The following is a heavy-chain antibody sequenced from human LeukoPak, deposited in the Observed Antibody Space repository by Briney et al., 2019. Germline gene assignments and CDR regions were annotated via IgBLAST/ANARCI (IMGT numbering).Heavy chain of an antibody. CDR2: IGTASDT. CDR3: ARGPPRGKYYYMDV. V-gene: IGHV3-13*01. Sequence: GGSLRVSCAASGFTFGSFDMHWVRQPTGQGLEWVSTIGTASDTYYPGSVEGRFTLSRDNAKNSLYLQMNSLTAGDTAVYYCARGPPRGKYYYMDVWGKGTTVTVSS. J-gene: IGHJ6*03. CDR1: GFTFGSFD. D-gene: IGHD1-1*01.